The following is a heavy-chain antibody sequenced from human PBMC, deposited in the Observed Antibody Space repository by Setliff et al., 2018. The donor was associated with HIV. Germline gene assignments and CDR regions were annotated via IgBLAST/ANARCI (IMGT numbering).Heavy chain of an antibody. D-gene: IGHD1-1*01. V-gene: IGHV1-18*01. CDR2: ITGYNGNT. CDR3: ARVGPESLPYTWDDEADTFDT. CDR1: GYIFTNYG. J-gene: IGHJ3*02. Sequence: ASVKVSCKASGYIFTNYGISWVRQAPGQGLEWMGWITGYNGNTNYAEKFQGRVTMTIDTSTSTAYLELRSLRSDDTAVYYCARVGPESLPYTWDDEADTFDTWGQETMVTASS.